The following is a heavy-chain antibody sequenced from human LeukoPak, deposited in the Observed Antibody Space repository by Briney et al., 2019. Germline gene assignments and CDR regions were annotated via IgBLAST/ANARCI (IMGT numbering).Heavy chain of an antibody. CDR2: ISWDGGST. V-gene: IGHV3-43D*03. CDR1: GFTFDDYA. CDR3: AKDLDTQPYYYYMDV. Sequence: GGSLRLSCAASGFTFDDYAMHWVRQAPGKGLEWVSLISWDGGSTYYADSVKGRFTISRDNSKNSLYLQMNSLRAEDTALYYCAKDLDTQPYYYYMDVWGKGTTVTVSS. D-gene: IGHD5-18*01. J-gene: IGHJ6*03.